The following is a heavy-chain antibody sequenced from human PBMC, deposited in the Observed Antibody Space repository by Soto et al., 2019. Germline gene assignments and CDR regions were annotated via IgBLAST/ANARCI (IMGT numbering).Heavy chain of an antibody. J-gene: IGHJ4*02. CDR2: NYYSGST. D-gene: IGHD1-26*01. CDR3: ARYRGGSFYFDY. CDR1: GGSISSYY. Sequence: QVQLQESGPGLVKPSETLSLTCTVSGGSISSYYWSWIRQPPGKGLEWIGYNYYSGSTNYNPYLKRRVTISVDTSKTQFSLKLSSVTAADTAVYYWARYRGGSFYFDYWGQGTLVTVSS. V-gene: IGHV4-59*01.